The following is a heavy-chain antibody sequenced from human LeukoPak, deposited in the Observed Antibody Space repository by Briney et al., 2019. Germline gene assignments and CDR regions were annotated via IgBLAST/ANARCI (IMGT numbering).Heavy chain of an antibody. V-gene: IGHV1-46*01. J-gene: IGHJ4*02. D-gene: IGHD6-6*01. CDR1: GYTFTSYY. CDR3: ARDVSLTAARPRFVDY. CDR2: INPSGGST. Sequence: ASVKVSCKASGYTFTSYYMHWVRQAPGQGLEWMGIINPSGGSTSYAQKFQGRVTMTRDTSITTAYMELSSLRSDDTAVYYCARDVSLTAARPRFVDYWGQGTLVTVSS.